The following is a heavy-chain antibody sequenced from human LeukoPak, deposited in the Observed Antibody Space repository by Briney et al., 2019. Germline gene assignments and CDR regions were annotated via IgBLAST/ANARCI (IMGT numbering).Heavy chain of an antibody. CDR2: IYTGASI. J-gene: IGHJ4*02. D-gene: IGHD3-3*01. CDR3: ARGAEILGAFDY. Sequence: SETLSLTCTVSGDSISSGSFYWSWIRQPAGKGLEWIGRIYTGASIYASGTSHFNPSLESRVTMSVDSSKNQFSLRLTSVTVADTAVYYCARGAEILGAFDYWGQGTLVTVSS. CDR1: GDSISSGSFY. V-gene: IGHV4-61*02.